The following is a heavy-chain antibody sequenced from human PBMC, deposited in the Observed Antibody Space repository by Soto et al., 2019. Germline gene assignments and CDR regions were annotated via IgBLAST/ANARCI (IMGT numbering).Heavy chain of an antibody. V-gene: IGHV4-59*11. D-gene: IGHD2-15*01. CDR1: GGSINNHY. CDR3: ASANRYSEY. J-gene: IGHJ4*02. Sequence: QVHLQESGPGLVKPSETLSLTCTVSGGSINNHYWSWIRQPPGKRLEWIGYIYYTGSTNYNPSLTCLVTMSADTSKNHCSLNRTSLTAEDTAIYYCASANRYSEYCGQGTLVTVSS. CDR2: IYYTGST.